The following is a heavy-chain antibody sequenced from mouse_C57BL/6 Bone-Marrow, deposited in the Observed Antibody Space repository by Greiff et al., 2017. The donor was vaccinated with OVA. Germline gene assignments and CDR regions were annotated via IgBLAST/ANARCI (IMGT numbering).Heavy chain of an antibody. V-gene: IGHV1-18*01. Sequence: EVQLQQSGPELVKPGASVKIPCKASGYTFTDYNMDWVKQSHGTSLGGIGDINPNNGGTIYNQKFKGKATLTVDKSSSTAYMELRSLTCEDTAVYYCVRYYDGRSYGPYWYFDVWGTGTTVTVSS. J-gene: IGHJ1*03. CDR2: INPNNGGT. CDR3: VRYYDGRSYGPYWYFDV. D-gene: IGHD1-1*01. CDR1: GYTFTDYN.